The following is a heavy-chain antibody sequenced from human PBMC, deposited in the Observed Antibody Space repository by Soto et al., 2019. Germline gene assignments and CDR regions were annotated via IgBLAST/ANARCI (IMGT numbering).Heavy chain of an antibody. CDR2: IYYSGST. Sequence: SQPLSLTCTVSGGSISNYYWSLLRQPQGKGLEWIGYIYYSGSTNYNPSLKSRVTISVDTSKNQFSLKLSSVTAADTAVYYCARVGGPVYGGPDYWGQGTLVTVPQ. CDR1: GGSISNYY. D-gene: IGHD5-12*01. V-gene: IGHV4-59*01. CDR3: ARVGGPVYGGPDY. J-gene: IGHJ4*02.